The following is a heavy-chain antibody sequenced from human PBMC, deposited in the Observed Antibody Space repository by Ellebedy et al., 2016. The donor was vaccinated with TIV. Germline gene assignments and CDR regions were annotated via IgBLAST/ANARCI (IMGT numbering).Heavy chain of an antibody. V-gene: IGHV4-34*01. CDR1: GGSFSGYY. CDR2: INHSGST. Sequence: SETLSLTXAVYGGSFSGYYWSWIRQPPGKGLEWIGEINHSGSTNYNPSLKSRVTISVDTSKNQFSLKLSSVTAADTAVYYCARGGAILLWFGYQGGWFDPWGQGTLVTVSS. CDR3: ARGGAILLWFGYQGGWFDP. D-gene: IGHD3-10*01. J-gene: IGHJ5*02.